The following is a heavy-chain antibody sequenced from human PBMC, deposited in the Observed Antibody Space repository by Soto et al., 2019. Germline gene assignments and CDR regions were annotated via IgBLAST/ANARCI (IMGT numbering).Heavy chain of an antibody. CDR2: ISGSGGST. D-gene: IGHD2-15*01. J-gene: IGHJ4*02. CDR3: AKGGSAIVVVVAATGLVQSLDY. Sequence: GGSLRLSCAASGFTFSSYAMSWVRQAPGKGLEWVSAISGSGGSTYYADSVKGRFTISRDNSKNTLYLQMNSLRAEDTAVYYCAKGGSAIVVVVAATGLVQSLDYWGQGTLVTVSS. CDR1: GFTFSSYA. V-gene: IGHV3-23*01.